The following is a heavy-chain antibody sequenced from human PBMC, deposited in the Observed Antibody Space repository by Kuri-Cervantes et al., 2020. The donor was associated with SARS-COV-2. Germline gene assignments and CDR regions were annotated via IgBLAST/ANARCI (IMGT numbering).Heavy chain of an antibody. D-gene: IGHD3-22*01. V-gene: IGHV3-11*01. CDR3: AKDGYYYDSSGYYYSSSNFDY. J-gene: IGHJ4*02. CDR1: GFTFSAYY. CDR2: ISSGSTI. Sequence: GGSLRLSCAASGFTFSAYYMSWIRQAPGKGLEWVSYISSGSTIYYADSVKGRFTISRDNAKNSLYLQMNSLRAEDTALYYCAKDGYYYDSSGYYYSSSNFDYWGQGTLVTVSS.